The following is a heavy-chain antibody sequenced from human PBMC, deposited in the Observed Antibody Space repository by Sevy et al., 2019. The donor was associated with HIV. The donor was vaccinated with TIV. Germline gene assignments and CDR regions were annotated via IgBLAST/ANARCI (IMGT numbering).Heavy chain of an antibody. Sequence: ASEVSCKASGYTFTGYYMHWVRQAPGQGLEWMGWINPNSGGTNYAQKFQGRVTMTRDTSISTAYMELSRLRSDDTAVYYCARSISAGNPDAFDIWGQGTMVTVSS. CDR3: ARSISAGNPDAFDI. J-gene: IGHJ3*02. CDR1: GYTFTGYY. D-gene: IGHD3-3*02. V-gene: IGHV1-2*02. CDR2: INPNSGGT.